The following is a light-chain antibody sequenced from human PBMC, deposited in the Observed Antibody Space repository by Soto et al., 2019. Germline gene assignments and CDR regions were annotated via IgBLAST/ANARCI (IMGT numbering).Light chain of an antibody. CDR2: GGS. CDR3: QHYGNSMYT. J-gene: IGKJ2*01. Sequence: EVVLTQSPGTLSLSPGERATLSCSASQGVISTYLAWYQQKPGQAPRLLIYGGSGRANGIPDRFSGSGSGTDVTLTISSLEPEDFEVYYCQHYGNSMYTYGPGTKLEIK. V-gene: IGKV3-20*01. CDR1: QGVISTY.